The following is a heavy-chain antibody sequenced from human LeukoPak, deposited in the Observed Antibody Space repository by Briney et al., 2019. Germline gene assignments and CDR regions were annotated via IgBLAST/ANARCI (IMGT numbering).Heavy chain of an antibody. CDR2: INPGDSHT. CDR1: GYSFTSYW. CDR3: ATRKTGTTWGGWFDP. J-gene: IGHJ5*02. V-gene: IGHV5-51*01. Sequence: GESLKISCKGSGYSFTSYWIAWVRQLPGKGLEWMGIINPGDSHTSYSPSFQGQATISADKSISTAYLQWSSLKASDTAIYYCATRKTGTTWGGWFDPWGQGTLVTVSS. D-gene: IGHD1-7*01.